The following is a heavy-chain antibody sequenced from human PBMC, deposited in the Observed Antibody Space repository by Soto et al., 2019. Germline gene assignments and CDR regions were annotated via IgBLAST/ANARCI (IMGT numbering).Heavy chain of an antibody. D-gene: IGHD1-1*01. CDR3: ARPATPGRQEGYFQH. V-gene: IGHV4-31*03. J-gene: IGHJ1*01. CDR2: ISYSGSA. CDR1: GGSINSGGYY. Sequence: QVQLQESGPGLVKPSQTLSLTCTVSGGSINSGGYYWSWIRQHPGEGLEWIGYISYSGSAYYNPSLKSRVTISIDTSKNPFSLNLSSVTAADTAVYYCARPATPGRQEGYFQHWGQGTLVTVSS.